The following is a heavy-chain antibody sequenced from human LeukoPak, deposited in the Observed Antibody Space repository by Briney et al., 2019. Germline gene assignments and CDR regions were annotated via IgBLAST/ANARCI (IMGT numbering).Heavy chain of an antibody. J-gene: IGHJ4*02. V-gene: IGHV1-2*02. Sequence: GASIKVSCKASGYTFTGYYMHWVRQAPGQGLEWMGWINPNSGGTNYAQKFQGRVTMTRDTSISTAYMELSRLRSDDTAVYYCASPLDSSGYIFDYWGQGTLVTVSS. CDR1: GYTFTGYY. CDR3: ASPLDSSGYIFDY. D-gene: IGHD3-22*01. CDR2: INPNSGGT.